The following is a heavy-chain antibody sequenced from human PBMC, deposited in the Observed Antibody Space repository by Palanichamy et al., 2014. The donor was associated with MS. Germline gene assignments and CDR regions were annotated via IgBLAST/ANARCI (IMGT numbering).Heavy chain of an antibody. V-gene: IGHV6-1*01. Sequence: QQSGTTDSVKPSHDPLTHLCHLRGTVSLATVLLGIGSGSPHREALSGLGRTYYRSKWFTDYAVSLKSRITINPDTSKNQFSLQLNSVTPEDTAVYYCAREAVATVHWFDPWGQGTLVTVSS. D-gene: IGHD6-19*01. J-gene: IGHJ5*02. CDR2: TYYRSKWFT. CDR3: AREAVATVHWFDP. CDR1: GTVSLATVLL.